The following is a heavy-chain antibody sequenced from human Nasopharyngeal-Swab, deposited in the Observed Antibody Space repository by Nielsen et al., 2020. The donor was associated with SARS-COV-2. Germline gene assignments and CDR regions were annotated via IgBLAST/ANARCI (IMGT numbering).Heavy chain of an antibody. CDR3: ARRTVAGTVIDY. D-gene: IGHD6-19*01. V-gene: IGHV4-4*02. CDR2: MHHSGST. Sequence: WIRQPPGKGLEWIGEMHHSGSTNYNPSLNSRVTISVDKSKNQFFLKLSSVTAADTAVYYCARRTVAGTVIDYWGQGTLVTVSS. J-gene: IGHJ4*02.